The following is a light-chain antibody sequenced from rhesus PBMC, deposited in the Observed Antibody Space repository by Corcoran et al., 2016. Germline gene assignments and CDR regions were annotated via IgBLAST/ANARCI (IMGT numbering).Light chain of an antibody. Sequence: DIQMTQSPSSLSASVGDRVTITCRASQGISRYLAWYQQKQGKAPKPLIYYATNLESGFPSRFSGSGSGTEFTLTISSLQPEDFATYYCQQYNSAPPTFGQWTKVEIK. CDR3: QQYNSAPPT. CDR2: YAT. V-gene: IGKV1-37*01. J-gene: IGKJ1*01. CDR1: QGISRY.